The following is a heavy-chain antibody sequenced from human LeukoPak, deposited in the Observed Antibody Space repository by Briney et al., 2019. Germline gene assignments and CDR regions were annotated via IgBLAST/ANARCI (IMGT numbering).Heavy chain of an antibody. CDR2: IRYDGSNK. Sequence: PGGSLRLSCAASGFTFSSYGMHWVRQAPGKGLEWVAFIRYDGSNKYYADSVKGRFTISRDNSKNTLYLQMNSLRAEDTAVYYCAKEPQGIAARHLDYWGQGTLVTVSS. V-gene: IGHV3-30*02. J-gene: IGHJ4*02. CDR1: GFTFSSYG. CDR3: AKEPQGIAARHLDY. D-gene: IGHD6-6*01.